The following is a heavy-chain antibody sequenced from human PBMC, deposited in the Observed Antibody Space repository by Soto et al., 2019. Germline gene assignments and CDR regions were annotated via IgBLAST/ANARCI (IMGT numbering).Heavy chain of an antibody. CDR2: ISGSGLST. J-gene: IGHJ6*02. V-gene: IGHV3-23*01. CDR1: GFNFSKYA. CDR3: AKDLFPALSGKDYYYGLDV. D-gene: IGHD1-20*01. Sequence: PWASLRLSCAASGFNFSKYAMSWVRQAPGKVLEWVSGISGSGLSTYYADSVKVRFTISRDNSKSTLFLQMNSLRAEDTAIYYCAKDLFPALSGKDYYYGLDVWGPGTTVT.